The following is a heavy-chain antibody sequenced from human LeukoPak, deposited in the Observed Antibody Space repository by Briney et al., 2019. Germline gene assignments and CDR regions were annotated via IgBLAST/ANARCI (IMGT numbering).Heavy chain of an antibody. J-gene: IGHJ4*02. CDR3: ARGDNIVLMVYAPTL. CDR1: GFTFSSYW. D-gene: IGHD2-8*01. V-gene: IGHV3-7*01. Sequence: GGSLRLSCAASGFTFSSYWMSWVRQAPGKGLEWVANIKQDGSEKYYVDSVKGRFTISRDNAKNSLYLQMNSLRAEDTAVYYCARGDNIVLMVYAPTLWGQGTMDTVSS. CDR2: IKQDGSEK.